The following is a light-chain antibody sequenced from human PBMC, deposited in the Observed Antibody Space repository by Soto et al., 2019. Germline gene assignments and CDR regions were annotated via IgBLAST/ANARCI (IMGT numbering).Light chain of an antibody. V-gene: IGKV3-15*01. CDR3: QQYNNWPRT. CDR1: QSVSSD. CDR2: SAS. J-gene: IGKJ1*01. Sequence: EIVMTQSPATLSVSPGERATLSCRASQSVSSDLAWYHQKPGQAPRLLIYSASTRATGIPARFSGSGSGTEFTLTITGLQSADFAVYYCQQYNNWPRTFGQGTKVDIK.